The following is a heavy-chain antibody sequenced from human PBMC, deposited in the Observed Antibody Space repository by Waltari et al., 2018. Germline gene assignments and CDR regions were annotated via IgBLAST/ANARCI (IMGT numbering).Heavy chain of an antibody. Sequence: QVQLVQSGAEVKKPGASVKVSCKASGYTFTGYYFHWVRPAPGQGLECRGRINPNTGDTTYAQEFQGRVTMTRDTSISTAYMELTSLRSEDTAVYYCARDWGYYSDTSGYPSNWFGPWGQGTLVTVSS. CDR3: ARDWGYYSDTSGYPSNWFGP. CDR2: INPNTGDT. CDR1: GYTFTGYY. V-gene: IGHV1-2*06. D-gene: IGHD3-22*01. J-gene: IGHJ5*02.